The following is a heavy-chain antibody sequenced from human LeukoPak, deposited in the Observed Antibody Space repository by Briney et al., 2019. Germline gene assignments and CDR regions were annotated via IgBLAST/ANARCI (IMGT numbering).Heavy chain of an antibody. V-gene: IGHV3-33*05. J-gene: IGHJ4*02. D-gene: IGHD2-2*01. CDR2: ISYDGRNE. Sequence: PGRSLRLSCAASGFTLGSYGMQWARQAPGKGLEWVAFISYDGRNESFGDSVKGRFTISRDNSNNTLYLQMKSLRAEDTGVYYCARGNREDVYWAVPAVEFDYWGQGTLVTVPS. CDR1: GFTLGSYG. CDR3: ARGNREDVYWAVPAVEFDY.